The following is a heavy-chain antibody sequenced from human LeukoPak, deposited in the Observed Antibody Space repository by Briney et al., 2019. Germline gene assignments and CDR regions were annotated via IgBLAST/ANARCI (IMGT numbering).Heavy chain of an antibody. CDR1: GSTFTRYY. J-gene: IGHJ4*02. Sequence: AASVKVSCKASGSTFTRYYIHWVRQAPGQGLDWMGMINPSSGSTRFAQMFQDRVTMTRDTSTSAVYMELSSLTSEDTAMYYCARTYSSSWSYCDSWGQGTLVTVSS. D-gene: IGHD6-13*01. CDR2: INPSSGST. CDR3: ARTYSSSWSYCDS. V-gene: IGHV1-46*01.